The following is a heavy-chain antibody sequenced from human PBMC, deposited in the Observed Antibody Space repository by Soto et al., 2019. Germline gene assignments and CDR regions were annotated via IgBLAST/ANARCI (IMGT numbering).Heavy chain of an antibody. CDR1: GYTFTGYY. J-gene: IGHJ6*02. Sequence: GASVKVSCKASGYTFTGYYMHWVRQAPGQGLEWMGWINPNSGGTNYAQKFQGWVTMTRDASISTAYMELSRLRSDDTAVYYCAREDPYYYGMDVWGQGTTVTVSS. CDR2: INPNSGGT. CDR3: AREDPYYYGMDV. V-gene: IGHV1-2*04.